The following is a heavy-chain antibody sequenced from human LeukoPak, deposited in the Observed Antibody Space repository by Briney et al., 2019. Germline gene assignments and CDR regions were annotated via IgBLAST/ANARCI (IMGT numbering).Heavy chain of an antibody. CDR1: GFTFSSYA. CDR3: AISYADSLSEGFDY. V-gene: IGHV3-23*01. CDR2: LSGSGGST. J-gene: IGHJ4*02. D-gene: IGHD5-18*01. Sequence: PGGSLRLSCAASGFTFSSYAMNWVRQAPGQGLEWVSGLSGSGGSTSYADSVKGRFTISRDNSKNTLYLQMNSLRAEDTAVYYCAISYADSLSEGFDYWGQGTLVTVSS.